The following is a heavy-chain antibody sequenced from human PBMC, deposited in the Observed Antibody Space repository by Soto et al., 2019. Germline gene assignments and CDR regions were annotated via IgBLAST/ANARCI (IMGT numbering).Heavy chain of an antibody. Sequence: PXXSLKISCQGSGYSFTSYWICWVPQMPGKGLEWMGIIYPGDSDTRYSPSFQGQVTISADKSISTAYLQWSSLKASDTAMYYCARRGTVTNLYFDYWGQGTLVTVSS. J-gene: IGHJ4*02. D-gene: IGHD4-17*01. CDR3: ARRGTVTNLYFDY. CDR2: IYPGDSDT. CDR1: GYSFTSYW. V-gene: IGHV5-51*01.